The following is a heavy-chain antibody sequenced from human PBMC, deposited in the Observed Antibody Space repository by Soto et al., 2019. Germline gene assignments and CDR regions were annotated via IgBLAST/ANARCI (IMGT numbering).Heavy chain of an antibody. CDR3: ARRDSSGWYYYYYGMDV. CDR1: GGSINSSIYY. D-gene: IGHD3-22*01. Sequence: SETLSLTCTVSGGSINSSIYYWVWIRQPPGKGLEWIGSISHSGSTNYNPSLKSRVIISVDTSENQFSLKLSSVTAADTAVYYCARRDSSGWYYYYYGMDVWGQGATVTVSS. CDR2: ISHSGST. V-gene: IGHV4-39*01. J-gene: IGHJ6*02.